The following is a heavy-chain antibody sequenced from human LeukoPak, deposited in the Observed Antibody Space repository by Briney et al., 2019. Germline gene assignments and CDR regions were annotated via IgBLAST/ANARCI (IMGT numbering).Heavy chain of an antibody. V-gene: IGHV4-39*07. CDR1: GGSISSSSYY. CDR3: ARRRKGWGPGYYFDY. J-gene: IGHJ4*02. D-gene: IGHD6-19*01. CDR2: INHSGST. Sequence: SETLSLTCSVSGGSISSSSYYWGWIRQPPGKGLEWIGEINHSGSTNYNPSLKSRVTISVDTSKNQFSLKLSSVTAADTAVYYCARRRKGWGPGYYFDYWGQGTLVTVSS.